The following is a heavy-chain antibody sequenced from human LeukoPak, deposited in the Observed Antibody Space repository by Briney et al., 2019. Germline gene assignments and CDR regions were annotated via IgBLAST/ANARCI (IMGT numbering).Heavy chain of an antibody. J-gene: IGHJ5*02. Sequence: SQTLSLTCTVSGGSISSGSYYWSWIRQPAGKGLEWIGRVYTSGSTNYNPSLKSRVTISVDTSKKQFSLKLSSVTAADTAVYYCAREKIGYYDGSGRGWFDPWGQGTLVTVSS. CDR2: VYTSGST. CDR1: GGSISSGSYY. D-gene: IGHD3-22*01. V-gene: IGHV4-61*02. CDR3: AREKIGYYDGSGRGWFDP.